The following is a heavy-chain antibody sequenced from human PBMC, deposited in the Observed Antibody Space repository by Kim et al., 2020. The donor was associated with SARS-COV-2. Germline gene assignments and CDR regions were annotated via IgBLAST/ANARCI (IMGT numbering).Heavy chain of an antibody. J-gene: IGHJ5*02. V-gene: IGHV4-38-2*02. Sequence: SETLSLTCTVSGYSISSGYYWGWIRQPPGKGLEWIGNIYHSGTTFYNWSLKSRVTISVDTSKNQFSLKLTSVTAADTGMYYCARVRDGRNWFGPWGQGTLVTVSS. CDR1: GYSISSGYY. CDR3: ARVRDGRNWFGP. CDR2: IYHSGTT.